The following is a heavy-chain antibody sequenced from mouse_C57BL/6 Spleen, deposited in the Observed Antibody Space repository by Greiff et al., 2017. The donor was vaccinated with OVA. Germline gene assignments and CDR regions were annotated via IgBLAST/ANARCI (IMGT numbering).Heavy chain of an antibody. CDR3: TGRTTGFAY. J-gene: IGHJ3*01. Sequence: EVKLMESGGGLVQPGGSMKLSCVASGFTFSNYWMNWVRQSPEKGLEWVAQIRLKSDNYATHYAESVKGRFTISRDDSKSSIYLQMNNLRAEDTGIYYCTGRTTGFAYWGQGTLVTVSA. V-gene: IGHV6-3*01. CDR1: GFTFSNYW. D-gene: IGHD1-1*01. CDR2: IRLKSDNYAT.